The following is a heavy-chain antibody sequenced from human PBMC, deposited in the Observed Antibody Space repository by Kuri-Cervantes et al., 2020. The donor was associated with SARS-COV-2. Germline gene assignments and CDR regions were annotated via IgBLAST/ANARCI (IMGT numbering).Heavy chain of an antibody. J-gene: IGHJ5*02. Sequence: SETLSLTCAVYGGSFSGYYWSWIRQPPGKGLEWIGSIYYSGSTYYNPSLKSRVTISVDTSKNQFPLKLSSVTAADTAVYYCARHDVKGFDPWGQGTLVTVSS. CDR2: IYYSGST. D-gene: IGHD3-10*02. CDR1: GGSFSGYY. V-gene: IGHV4-34*01. CDR3: ARHDVKGFDP.